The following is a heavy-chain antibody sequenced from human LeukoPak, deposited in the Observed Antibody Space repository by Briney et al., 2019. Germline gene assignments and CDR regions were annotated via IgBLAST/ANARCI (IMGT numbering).Heavy chain of an antibody. CDR1: GFTFSNYY. J-gene: IGHJ5*02. D-gene: IGHD3-22*01. Sequence: PGGSLRLSCAASGFTFSNYYMNWVRQAPGKGLEWVSSIIGSSSYIYYADSVKGRFTISRDNAKNSLYLQMNSLRAEDTAVYYCARDVYYYDSSGFDPWGQGTLVTVSS. CDR3: ARDVYYYDSSGFDP. CDR2: IIGSSSYI. V-gene: IGHV3-21*01.